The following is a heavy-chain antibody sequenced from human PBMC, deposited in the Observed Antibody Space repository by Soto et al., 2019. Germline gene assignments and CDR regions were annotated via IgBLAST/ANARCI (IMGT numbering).Heavy chain of an antibody. J-gene: IGHJ6*02. D-gene: IGHD1-7*01. CDR2: ISGSGGST. CDR3: AKGRGTITRYFGMDV. V-gene: IGHV3-23*01. CDR1: GFTFSSYA. Sequence: GGSLRLSCAACGFTFSSYAMNWVRQAPGKGLEWVSDISGSGGSTYYADSVKGRFTISRDNSKNTLYLQMNSLRAEDTAIYFCAKGRGTITRYFGMDVWGQGTTVTVS.